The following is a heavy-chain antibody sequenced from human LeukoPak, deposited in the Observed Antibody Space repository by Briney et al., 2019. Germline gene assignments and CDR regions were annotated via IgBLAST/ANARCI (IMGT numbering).Heavy chain of an antibody. D-gene: IGHD1-26*01. Sequence: SSETLSLTCTVSGGSISSSSYYWGWIRQPPGKGLEWIGSIYYSGSTYYNPSLKSRVTISVDTSNNQFSLKLSSVTAADTVVYYCARGGIVGGAFDIWGQGTMVTVSS. CDR3: ARGGIVGGAFDI. V-gene: IGHV4-39*01. J-gene: IGHJ3*02. CDR2: IYYSGST. CDR1: GGSISSSSYY.